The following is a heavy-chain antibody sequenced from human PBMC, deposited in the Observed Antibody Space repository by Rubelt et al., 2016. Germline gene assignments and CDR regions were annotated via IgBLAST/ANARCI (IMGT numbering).Heavy chain of an antibody. J-gene: IGHJ4*02. CDR3: ARVGFYYDSGSYVD. CDR1: GYTFTSHY. V-gene: IGHV1-46*01. CDR2: INPSGGST. D-gene: IGHD3-10*01. Sequence: QVQLVQSGAEVKKPGASVKVSCKASGYTFTSHYMHWVRQAPGQGLEWMGIINPSGGSTTYAQKCQGRVTMTRDTSTSTVYMDLSSLRCEDTAVYYCARVGFYYDSGSYVDWGQGTLVTVSS.